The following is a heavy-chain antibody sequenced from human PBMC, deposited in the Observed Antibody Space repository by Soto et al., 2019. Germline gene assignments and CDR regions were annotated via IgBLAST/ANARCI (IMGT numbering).Heavy chain of an antibody. CDR3: ARDEYYGSEIYFYYYGMDV. CDR2: IYYNWST. CDR1: GPSISVGGYF. D-gene: IGHD3-10*01. J-gene: IGHJ6*02. Sequence: SDTLSLTCSVSGPSISVGGYFWSWVRQPPGKGLEWIGHIYYNWSTYYNPSLKSRVTISVDTSKNQFSLRLTSATAADTAVYYCARDEYYGSEIYFYYYGMDVWGQGTTVTVSS. V-gene: IGHV4-31*03.